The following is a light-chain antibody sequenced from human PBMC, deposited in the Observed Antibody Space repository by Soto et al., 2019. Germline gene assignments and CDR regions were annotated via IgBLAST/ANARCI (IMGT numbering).Light chain of an antibody. CDR2: DNN. V-gene: IGLV1-51*01. Sequence: QSVRTQPPSVSAAPGQKVTISCSGSSSNIGNNYVSWYQQLPGTAPKLLIYDNNKRPSGIPDRFSGSKSGTSAILGITGLQTGDEADYYCGTWDSSLSAYVFGTGTKVTVL. J-gene: IGLJ1*01. CDR1: SSNIGNNY. CDR3: GTWDSSLSAYV.